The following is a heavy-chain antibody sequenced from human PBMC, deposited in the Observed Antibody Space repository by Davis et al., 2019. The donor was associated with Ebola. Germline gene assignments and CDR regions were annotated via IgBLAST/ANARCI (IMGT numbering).Heavy chain of an antibody. Sequence: PGGFLRLSCAASGFTFSSYWMHWVRQAPGKGLVWVSRINSDGSSTSYADSVKGRFTISRDNAKNTLYLQMNSLRAEDTAVYYCARDRSGFYGMDVWGKGTTVTVSS. CDR3: ARDRSGFYGMDV. V-gene: IGHV3-74*01. CDR1: GFTFSSYW. J-gene: IGHJ6*04. CDR2: INSDGSST.